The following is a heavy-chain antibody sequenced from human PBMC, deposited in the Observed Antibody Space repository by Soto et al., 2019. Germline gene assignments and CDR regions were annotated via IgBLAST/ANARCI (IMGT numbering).Heavy chain of an antibody. CDR1: GLTVSSSY. CDR2: IYSAGST. Sequence: GGSLRLSCAASGLTVSSSYMSWVRQAPGKGLQWVSVIYSAGSTYYANSVKGRFTISRDISTNMVYLQMSSLTDEDTAVYYCARAREPEHSTPRFFDFPCQGAL. CDR3: ARAREPEHSTPRFFDF. D-gene: IGHD1-1*01. J-gene: IGHJ4*02. V-gene: IGHV3-53*01.